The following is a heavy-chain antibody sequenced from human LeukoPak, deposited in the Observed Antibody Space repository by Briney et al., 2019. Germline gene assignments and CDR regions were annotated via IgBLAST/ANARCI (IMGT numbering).Heavy chain of an antibody. CDR3: ARVRGYSSSSQDDAFDI. J-gene: IGHJ3*02. V-gene: IGHV1-69*06. D-gene: IGHD6-6*01. CDR1: GGTFSSYA. CDR2: IIPIFGTA. Sequence: ASVKVSCKASGGTFSSYAISWVRQAPGQGLEWMGGIIPIFGTANYAQKFQGRVTITADKSTSTAYMELSRLTSDDTAVYYCARVRGYSSSSQDDAFDIWGQGTMVTVSS.